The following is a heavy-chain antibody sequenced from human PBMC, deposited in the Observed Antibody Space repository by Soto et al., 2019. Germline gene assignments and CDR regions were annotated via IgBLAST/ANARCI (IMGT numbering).Heavy chain of an antibody. CDR2: IYYSGST. Sequence: PSETLSLTCTVSGGSISSGDYYWSWIRQPPGKGLEWIGYIYYSGSTNYNPSLKSRVTISVDTSKNQFSLKLSSVTAADTAVYYCARRYYYDSSGYFYYYYGMDVWGQGTTVTVSS. V-gene: IGHV4-61*08. J-gene: IGHJ6*02. CDR3: ARRYYYDSSGYFYYYYGMDV. CDR1: GGSISSGDYY. D-gene: IGHD3-22*01.